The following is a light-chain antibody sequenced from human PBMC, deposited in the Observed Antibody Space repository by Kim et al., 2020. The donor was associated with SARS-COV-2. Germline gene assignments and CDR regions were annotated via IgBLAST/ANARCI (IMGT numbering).Light chain of an antibody. CDR1: QGISSY. CDR3: QQYYSYPYT. J-gene: IGKJ2*01. CDR2: AAS. V-gene: IGKV1-8*01. Sequence: AIRITQSPSSLSASTGDRVTITCRASQGISSYLAWYQQKPGNAPKLLIYAASTLQSGVPSRFSGSGSGTDFTLTISCLQSEDFATYYCQQYYSYPYTFGQGTKLEI.